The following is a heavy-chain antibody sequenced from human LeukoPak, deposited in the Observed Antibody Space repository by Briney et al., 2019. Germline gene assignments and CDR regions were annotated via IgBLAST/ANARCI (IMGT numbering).Heavy chain of an antibody. Sequence: SETLSLTCAVYGGSFSGYYWSWIRQPPGKGLEWIGEINHSGSTNYNPSLKSRVTISVDTSKNQFSLKLSSVTAADTAVYYCARPMTYYYDSSGYYEPNDAFDIWGQGTMVTVSS. CDR2: INHSGST. J-gene: IGHJ3*02. D-gene: IGHD3-22*01. CDR1: GGSFSGYY. V-gene: IGHV4-34*01. CDR3: ARPMTYYYDSSGYYEPNDAFDI.